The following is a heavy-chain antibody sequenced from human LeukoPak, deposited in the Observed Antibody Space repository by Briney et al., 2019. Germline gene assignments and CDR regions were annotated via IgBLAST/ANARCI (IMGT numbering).Heavy chain of an antibody. V-gene: IGHV1-2*02. CDR1: GYTFTGYY. J-gene: IGHJ5*02. Sequence: ASVKVSCKASGYTFTGYYMHWVRQAPGQGLEWMGWINPNSGGTNYAQKFQGRVTMTRDTSISTAYMELSRLRSDDTAVYYCARDLERDVIGGFDPWGQGTLVTVSS. D-gene: IGHD2-15*01. CDR2: INPNSGGT. CDR3: ARDLERDVIGGFDP.